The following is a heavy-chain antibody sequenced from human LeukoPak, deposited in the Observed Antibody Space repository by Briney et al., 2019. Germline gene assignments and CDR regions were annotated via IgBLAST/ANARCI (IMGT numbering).Heavy chain of an antibody. CDR2: SYHTGST. V-gene: IGHV4-38-2*02. CDR1: GYSISSGYY. J-gene: IGHJ4*02. Sequence: SETLSLTCTVSGYSISSGYYWGWIRQSPGKGLEWIGCSYHTGSTYYNPSLKSRVTISIDTSKNQLSLKLSSVTAADTALYYCARGPYDFWSGYSHDYWGQGTLVTVSS. D-gene: IGHD3-3*01. CDR3: ARGPYDFWSGYSHDY.